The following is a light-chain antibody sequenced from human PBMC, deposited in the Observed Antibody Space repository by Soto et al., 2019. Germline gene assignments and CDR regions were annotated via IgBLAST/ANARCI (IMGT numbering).Light chain of an antibody. CDR1: SSNIGNNA. J-gene: IGLJ2*01. CDR3: AAWDDSLNAFV. CDR2: YDD. V-gene: IGLV1-36*01. Sequence: QSVLTQPPSVSEAPRQRVTISCSGSSSNIGNNAVNWYQQLPGKAPKLLIYYDDLLPSGVSDRFSGSKSGTSASLAISGLQSEDEAEYYCAAWDDSLNAFVFGGGTKLTVL.